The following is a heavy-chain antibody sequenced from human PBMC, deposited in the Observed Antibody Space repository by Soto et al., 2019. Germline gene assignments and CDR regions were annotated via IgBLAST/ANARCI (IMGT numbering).Heavy chain of an antibody. J-gene: IGHJ4*02. CDR1: GFTFSTYP. CDR3: ATKLSGHNPFDD. CDR2: ISASGGDT. Sequence: EVQLLESGGGLVQPGGSLRLSCAASGFTFSTYPMSWVRQAPGKGLEWVSGISASGGDTPYADSVKGRFTISRDNSKNMVYLQMNSLRVEDTAVYYCATKLSGHNPFDDWGQGTLVTVSS. D-gene: IGHD1-1*01. V-gene: IGHV3-23*01.